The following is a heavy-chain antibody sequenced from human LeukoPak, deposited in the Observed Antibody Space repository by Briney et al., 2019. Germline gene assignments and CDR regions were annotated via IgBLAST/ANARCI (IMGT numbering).Heavy chain of an antibody. CDR2: INHSGST. D-gene: IGHD2-2*01. CDR1: GGSFSGYY. J-gene: IGHJ4*02. Sequence: SETLSLTCAVYGGSFSGYYWSWIRQPPGKGLEWIGEINHSGSTNYNPSLKSRVTISVDTSKNQFSLKLSSVTAADTAVYYCARLGYCSSTSCDPPDYWGQGTLATVSS. CDR3: ARLGYCSSTSCDPPDY. V-gene: IGHV4-34*01.